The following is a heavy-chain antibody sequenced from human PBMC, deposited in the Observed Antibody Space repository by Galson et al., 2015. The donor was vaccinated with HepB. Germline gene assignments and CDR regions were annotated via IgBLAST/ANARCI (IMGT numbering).Heavy chain of an antibody. V-gene: IGHV6-1*01. CDR2: TYYRSKWYN. CDR1: GDSVSSNSAA. Sequence: CAISGDSVSSNSAAWNWIRQSPSRGLEWLGRTYYRSKWYNDYAVSVKSRITINPDTSKNQFSLQLNSVTPKDTAVYYCARSIAAAGTGWFDPWGQGTLVTVSS. J-gene: IGHJ5*02. D-gene: IGHD6-13*01. CDR3: ARSIAAAGTGWFDP.